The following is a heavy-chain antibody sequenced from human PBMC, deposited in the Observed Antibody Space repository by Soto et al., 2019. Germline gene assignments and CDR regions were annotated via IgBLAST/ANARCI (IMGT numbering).Heavy chain of an antibody. CDR3: ARVISPAGDY. V-gene: IGHV1-2*02. J-gene: IGHJ4*02. CDR2: INPKSGGT. Sequence: QVQLVQSEAEVKKPGASVKVSCTASGYSFTDYYLHWVRQAPGQGLEWLGWINPKSGGTNYAQRFEDRVNLTRDTSLGTAYLELTSLRSDDTAVYYCARVISPAGDYWGRGTLVTVSS. CDR1: GYSFTDYY.